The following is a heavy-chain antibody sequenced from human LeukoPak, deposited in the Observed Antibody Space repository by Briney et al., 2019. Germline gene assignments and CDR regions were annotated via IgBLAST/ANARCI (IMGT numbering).Heavy chain of an antibody. Sequence: GASVKVSCKVSGYTLTELSMHWVRQAPGQGLEWMGWINPNSGGTNYAQKFQGRVTMTRDTSISTAYMELNRLRSDDTAVYYCARAENAVTTWFDYWGQGTLVTVSS. CDR1: GYTLTELS. V-gene: IGHV1-2*02. CDR2: INPNSGGT. J-gene: IGHJ5*01. CDR3: ARAENAVTTWFDY. D-gene: IGHD4-17*01.